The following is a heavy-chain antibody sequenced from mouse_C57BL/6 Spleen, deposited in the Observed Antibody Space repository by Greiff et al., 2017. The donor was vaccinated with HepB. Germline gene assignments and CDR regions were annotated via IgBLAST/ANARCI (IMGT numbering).Heavy chain of an antibody. Sequence: VKLQQPGAELVKPGASVKMSCKASGYTFTSYWITWVKQRPGQGLEWIGDIYPGSGSTNYNEKFKSKATLTVDTSSSTAYMQLSSLTSEDSAVYYCARGGDYYGSSYDYWGQGTTLTVSS. V-gene: IGHV1-55*01. CDR2: IYPGSGST. CDR1: GYTFTSYW. D-gene: IGHD1-1*01. J-gene: IGHJ2*01. CDR3: ARGGDYYGSSYDY.